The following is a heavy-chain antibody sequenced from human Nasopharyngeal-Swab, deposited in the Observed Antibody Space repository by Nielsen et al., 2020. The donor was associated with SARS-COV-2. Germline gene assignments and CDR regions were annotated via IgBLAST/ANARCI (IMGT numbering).Heavy chain of an antibody. J-gene: IGHJ6*02. CDR3: ARNEFRSGYYGTAEYYGLDV. Sequence: SETLSLTCIVSGGSISGSDYYWGWIRQPPGKGLEWIGSTDQSGNTYSNLSLKNRMTISVDTSSRKQFSLSLKSVTAADTAVYYCARNEFRSGYYGTAEYYGLDVWGQGTTVTVSS. V-gene: IGHV4-39*07. CDR1: GGSISGSDYY. D-gene: IGHD3-3*01. CDR2: TDQSGNT.